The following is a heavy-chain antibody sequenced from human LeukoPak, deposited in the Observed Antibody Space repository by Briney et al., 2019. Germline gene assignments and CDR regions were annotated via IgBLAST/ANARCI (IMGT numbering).Heavy chain of an antibody. CDR3: ARGGSSSWDFDY. CDR1: GFTFSSYA. V-gene: IGHV3-64*01. Sequence: GGSLRLPCAASGFTFSSYAMHWVRQAPGKGLEYVSAISSNGGSTYYANSVKGRFTISRDNSKNTLYLQMGSLRAEDMAVYYCARGGSSSWDFDYWGQGTLVTVSS. J-gene: IGHJ4*02. CDR2: ISSNGGST. D-gene: IGHD6-13*01.